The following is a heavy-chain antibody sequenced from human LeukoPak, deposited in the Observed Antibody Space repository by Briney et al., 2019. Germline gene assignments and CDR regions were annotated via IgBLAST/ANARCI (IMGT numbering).Heavy chain of an antibody. J-gene: IGHJ6*02. CDR3: ARSSWSGSGSYYYYYYGMDV. V-gene: IGHV4-59*01. CDR2: IYYSGST. D-gene: IGHD3-10*01. Sequence: SETLSLTCTVSGGSISSYYWSWIRQPPGKGLEWIGYIYYSGSTNYNPSLKSRVTISVDTSKNQFSLKPSSVTAADTAVYYCARSSWSGSGSYYYYYYGMDVWGQGTTVTVSS. CDR1: GGSISSYY.